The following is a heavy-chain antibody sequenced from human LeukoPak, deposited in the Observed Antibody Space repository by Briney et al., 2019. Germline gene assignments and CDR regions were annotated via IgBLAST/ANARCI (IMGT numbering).Heavy chain of an antibody. Sequence: ASVKVSCMVSGYTLTELSMHWVRQAPGKGLEWMGGFDPEDGETIYAQKFQGRVTMTEDTSTDTAYMELSSLRSEDTAVYYCATRDYDSSGSFDYWGQGTLVTVSS. J-gene: IGHJ4*02. CDR1: GYTLTELS. CDR2: FDPEDGET. D-gene: IGHD3-22*01. V-gene: IGHV1-24*01. CDR3: ATRDYDSSGSFDY.